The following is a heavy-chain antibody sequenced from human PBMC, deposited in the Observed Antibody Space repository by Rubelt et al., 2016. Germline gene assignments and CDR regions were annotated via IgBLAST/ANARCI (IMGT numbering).Heavy chain of an antibody. Sequence: QLQLQESGPGLVQPSETLSLTCLVSGGSISSDNYHWGWIRQPPGKGLEWIGSMSYSGSTYYHQSLKSRATIYLDTSKNHFSLKAGYGTAADTAVYFCAGQVTAILAGWFDPWGQGTLVTVSS. CDR1: GGSISSDNYH. D-gene: IGHD2-21*02. J-gene: IGHJ5*02. CDR2: MSYSGST. V-gene: IGHV4-39*01. CDR3: AGQVTAILAGWFDP.